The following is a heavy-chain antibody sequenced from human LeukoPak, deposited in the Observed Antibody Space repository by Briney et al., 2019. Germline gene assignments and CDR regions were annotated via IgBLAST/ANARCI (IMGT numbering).Heavy chain of an antibody. Sequence: SETLSLTCTVSGGSISSGSYYWSWIRQPPGKGLEWIGYIYYSGSTNYNPSLKSRVTISVDTSKNQFSLKLSSVTAADTAVYYCARRVQLWIDAFDIWGQGTMVTVSS. D-gene: IGHD5-18*01. J-gene: IGHJ3*02. V-gene: IGHV4-61*01. CDR1: GGSISSGSYY. CDR2: IYYSGST. CDR3: ARRVQLWIDAFDI.